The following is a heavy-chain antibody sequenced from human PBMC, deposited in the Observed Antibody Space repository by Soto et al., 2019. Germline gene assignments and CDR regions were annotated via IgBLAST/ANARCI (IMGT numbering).Heavy chain of an antibody. CDR3: TTPWSPRRRGTY. CDR1: GFTFSNAW. J-gene: IGHJ4*02. D-gene: IGHD3-16*01. CDR2: IKSKTDGGTT. Sequence: XESLVLSCAASGFTFSNAWMSGVRQAPGKGLEWVGRIKSKTDGGTTDYAAPVKGRFTISRDDSKNTLYLQMNSLKTEDTAVYYCTTPWSPRRRGTYWGQGTLVTVSS. V-gene: IGHV3-15*01.